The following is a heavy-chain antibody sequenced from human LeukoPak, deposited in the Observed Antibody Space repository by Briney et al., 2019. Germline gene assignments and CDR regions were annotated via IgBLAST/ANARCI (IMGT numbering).Heavy chain of an antibody. Sequence: GASVNLSSTASGGTFSIYAISWVRHAPGQGLEWMGGVTPIFGTANYAQKFQGRVPITADESTSTAYRQLSSLRSEDTAVYYCARELVYWGQGTLVTVSS. CDR2: VTPIFGTA. CDR1: GGTFSIYA. CDR3: ARELVY. J-gene: IGHJ4*02. V-gene: IGHV1-69*13.